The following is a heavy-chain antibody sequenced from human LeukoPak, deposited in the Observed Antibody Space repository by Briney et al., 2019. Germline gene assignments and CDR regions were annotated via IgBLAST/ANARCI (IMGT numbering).Heavy chain of an antibody. CDR2: ISSSSSYI. CDR3: AKGFRVATIYAFDI. Sequence: GGSLRLSCAASGFTFSSYSMNWVRQAPGKGLEWVSSISSSSSYIYYADSVKGRFTISRDNAKNSLYLQMNSLRAEDTAVYYCAKGFRVATIYAFDIWGQGTMVTVSS. D-gene: IGHD5-12*01. V-gene: IGHV3-21*01. CDR1: GFTFSSYS. J-gene: IGHJ3*02.